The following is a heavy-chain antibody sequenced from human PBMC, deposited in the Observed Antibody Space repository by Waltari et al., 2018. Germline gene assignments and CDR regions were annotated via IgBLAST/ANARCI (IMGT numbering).Heavy chain of an antibody. V-gene: IGHV3-74*01. D-gene: IGHD5-12*01. J-gene: IGHJ6*02. CDR2: INSDGSST. Sequence: EVQLVESGGGLVQPGGSLRLSCAASGFTFSSYWMHWVRQAPGKGLVWVSRINSDGSSTSYADSVKGRFTISRDNAKNTLYLQMNSLRAEDTAMYYCARDKTGIYRHYYYYGMDVWGQGTTVTVSS. CDR1: GFTFSSYW. CDR3: ARDKTGIYRHYYYYGMDV.